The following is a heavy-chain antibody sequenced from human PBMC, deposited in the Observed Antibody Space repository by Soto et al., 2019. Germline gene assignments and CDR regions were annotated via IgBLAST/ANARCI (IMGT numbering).Heavy chain of an antibody. V-gene: IGHV4-34*01. D-gene: IGHD6-19*01. CDR1: GGSFSGYY. Sequence: PSETLSLTCAVYGGSFSGYYWGWIRQPPGKGLEWIGEINHSGSTNYNPSLKSRVTISVDTSKNQFSLKLSSVTAADTAVYYCGTSSGWFDYWGQGTLVTVSS. CDR3: GTSSGWFDY. CDR2: INHSGST. J-gene: IGHJ4*02.